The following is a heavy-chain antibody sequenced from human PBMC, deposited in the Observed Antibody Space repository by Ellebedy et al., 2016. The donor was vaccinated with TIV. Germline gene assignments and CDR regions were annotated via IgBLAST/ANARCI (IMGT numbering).Heavy chain of an antibody. CDR1: GFTFTNYD. CDR2: MNPKSGDT. CDR3: ARGKLRFLESLGDWFDP. D-gene: IGHD3-3*01. Sequence: AASVKVSCKTSGFTFTNYDINWARQASGQGPEWMGWMNPKSGDTNYAQKFQGRGTMTRNTSITTAYMELSSLRSDDTAVYYCARGKLRFLESLGDWFDPWGQGTLVTVSS. J-gene: IGHJ5*02. V-gene: IGHV1-8*01.